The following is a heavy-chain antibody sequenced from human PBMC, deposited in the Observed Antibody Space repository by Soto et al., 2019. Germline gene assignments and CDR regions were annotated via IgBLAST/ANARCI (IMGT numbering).Heavy chain of an antibody. J-gene: IGHJ4*02. Sequence: LRLSCEASGFTFNTYSMHWVRQPPGKGLEWLAAIWYDGTQKYYADSVKGRFIISRDNSKKTLYLEMNSLRAEDTAVYYCARAGGTTVTGLWHFDSWGQGT. CDR3: ARAGGTTVTGLWHFDS. CDR2: IWYDGTQK. CDR1: GFTFNTYS. D-gene: IGHD4-17*01. V-gene: IGHV3-33*01.